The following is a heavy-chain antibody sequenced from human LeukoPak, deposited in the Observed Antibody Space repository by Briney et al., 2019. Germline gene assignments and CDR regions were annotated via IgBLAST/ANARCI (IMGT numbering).Heavy chain of an antibody. J-gene: IGHJ4*02. CDR1: GGTFSSYA. CDR2: IIPIFGTA. Sequence: GASVKVSCKASGGTFSSYAISWVRQAHGQGLEWMGGIIPIFGTANYAQKFQGRVTITADESTSTAYMELSSLRSEDTAVYYCASLPRYSYGEYDYWGQGTLVTVSS. CDR3: ASLPRYSYGEYDY. D-gene: IGHD5-18*01. V-gene: IGHV1-69*13.